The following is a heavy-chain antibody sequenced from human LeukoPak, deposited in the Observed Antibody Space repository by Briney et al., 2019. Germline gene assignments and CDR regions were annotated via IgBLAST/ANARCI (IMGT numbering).Heavy chain of an antibody. D-gene: IGHD6-13*01. CDR2: IIPIFGTA. Sequence: SVKVSCKASGGTFSSYAISWVRQAPGQGLEWMGGIIPIFGTANYAQKFQGRATNTTDESTSTPYMELSSLRSEDAAVYYCVRAKYSSSWFANAFDIWGEGTMVSVSS. V-gene: IGHV1-69*05. CDR1: GGTFSSYA. J-gene: IGHJ3*02. CDR3: VRAKYSSSWFANAFDI.